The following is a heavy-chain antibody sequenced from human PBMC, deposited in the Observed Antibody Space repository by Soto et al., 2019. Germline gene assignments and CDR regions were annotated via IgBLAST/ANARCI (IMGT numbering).Heavy chain of an antibody. CDR3: ARHSLALRKNNWFDP. V-gene: IGHV4-39*01. CDR1: GDSIISSDFY. D-gene: IGHD3-3*02. J-gene: IGHJ5*02. CDR2: IFYLGSS. Sequence: SETLSLTCTVSGDSIISSDFYWGWFRQPPGKGLEWIGSIFYLGSSYYNPSLKSRVTMSVDTSKNQFSLRLRSVTAADTALYFCARHSLALRKNNWFDPWGQGIMVTVSS.